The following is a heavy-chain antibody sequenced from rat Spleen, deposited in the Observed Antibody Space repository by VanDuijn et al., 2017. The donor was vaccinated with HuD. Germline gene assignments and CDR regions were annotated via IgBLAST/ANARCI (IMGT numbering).Heavy chain of an antibody. CDR2: IRPSGGIT. J-gene: IGHJ3*01. D-gene: IGHD1-1*01. Sequence: EVQLVESGGDLVLPGRSLKLSCAASGFTFNNYDMAWVRQAPTKGLEWVASIRPSGGITYYRDSVKGRFTVSRDNAKSTLYLQMDSLRSEDTATYYCTRLYYSNWFAYWGQGTLVTVSS. CDR1: GFTFNNYD. V-gene: IGHV5-25*01. CDR3: TRLYYSNWFAY.